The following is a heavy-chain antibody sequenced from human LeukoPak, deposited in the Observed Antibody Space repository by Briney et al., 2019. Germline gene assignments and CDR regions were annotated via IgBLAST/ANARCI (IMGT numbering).Heavy chain of an antibody. Sequence: GGSPRLSCAASGFTFSSYSMNWVRQAPGKGLEWVSSISSSSSYIYYADSVKGRFTISRDNAKNSLYLQMNSLRAEDTAVYYCASGGQGTFDYWGQGTLVTVSS. J-gene: IGHJ4*02. CDR1: GFTFSSYS. V-gene: IGHV3-21*01. D-gene: IGHD1-1*01. CDR3: ASGGQGTFDY. CDR2: ISSSSSYI.